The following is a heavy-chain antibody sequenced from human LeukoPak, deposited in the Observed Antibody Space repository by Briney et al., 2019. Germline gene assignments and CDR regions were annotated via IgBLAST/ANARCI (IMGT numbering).Heavy chain of an antibody. V-gene: IGHV3-30-3*01. D-gene: IGHD1-14*01. CDR3: VRDLDEPAYYFDY. J-gene: IGHJ4*02. Sequence: GGSLRLSCAASGFTFSSYAMHWVRQAPGKGLEWVAVISYDGSNKYYADSVKGRFTISRDNSKNTLYLQMNSLRAEDTAVYYCVRDLDEPAYYFDYWGQGTLVTVSS. CDR2: ISYDGSNK. CDR1: GFTFSSYA.